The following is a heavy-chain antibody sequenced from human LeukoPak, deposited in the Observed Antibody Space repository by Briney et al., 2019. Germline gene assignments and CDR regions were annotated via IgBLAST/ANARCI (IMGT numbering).Heavy chain of an antibody. V-gene: IGHV1-2*02. CDR3: ARGSEWELPVG. Sequence: GASVKVSCKASGYTFTDYYMHWVRQAPGQGLEWMGWINPNSGGTNSAQKFQGRVTMTRDTSISTAYMELNKLRSDDMAVYYCARGSEWELPVGWGQGTLVTVSS. J-gene: IGHJ4*02. CDR2: INPNSGGT. CDR1: GYTFTDYY. D-gene: IGHD1-26*01.